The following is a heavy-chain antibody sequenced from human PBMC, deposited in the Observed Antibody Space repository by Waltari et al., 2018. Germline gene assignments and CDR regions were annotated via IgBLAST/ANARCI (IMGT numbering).Heavy chain of an antibody. CDR1: GFTFDDYA. CDR2: ISWNSGSI. D-gene: IGHD6-19*01. J-gene: IGHJ6*02. Sequence: EVQLVESGGGLVQPGRSLRLSCAASGFTFDDYAMPWVRQAPGKGLELVSGISWNSGSIGYADSVKGRFTISRDNAKNSLYLQMNSLRAEDTALYYCEKDISHSSGWYRDYYYGMDVWGQGTTVTVSS. CDR3: EKDISHSSGWYRDYYYGMDV. V-gene: IGHV3-9*01.